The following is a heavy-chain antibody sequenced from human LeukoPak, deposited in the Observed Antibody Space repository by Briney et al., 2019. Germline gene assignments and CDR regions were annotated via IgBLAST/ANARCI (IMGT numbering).Heavy chain of an antibody. CDR2: IDHSGST. CDR1: GGSFDPYY. Sequence: SETLSLTCAVYGGSFDPYYWSWIRQPPGKGLEWIGEIDHSGSTNNNPSLKSRVSLSIDTSKNQFSLKLSSVTAADTAVYYCGRQIDAGCTSTICYGHGAFDIWSQGTVVTVSS. V-gene: IGHV4-34*01. CDR3: GRQIDAGCTSTICYGHGAFDI. D-gene: IGHD2-2*01. J-gene: IGHJ3*02.